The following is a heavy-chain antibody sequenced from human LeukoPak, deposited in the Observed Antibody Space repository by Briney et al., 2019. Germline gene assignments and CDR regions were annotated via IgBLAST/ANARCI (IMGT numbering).Heavy chain of an antibody. V-gene: IGHV3-23*01. J-gene: IGHJ4*02. CDR3: AKDQYYDSSGYLDY. CDR2: TSGSGGST. CDR1: GFTFSSYA. Sequence: GGSLRLSCAASGFTFSSYAMSWVRQAPGKGLEWVSATSGSGGSTYYADSVKGRFTISRDNSKNTLYLQMNSLRAEDTAVYYCAKDQYYDSSGYLDYWGQGTLVTVSS. D-gene: IGHD3-22*01.